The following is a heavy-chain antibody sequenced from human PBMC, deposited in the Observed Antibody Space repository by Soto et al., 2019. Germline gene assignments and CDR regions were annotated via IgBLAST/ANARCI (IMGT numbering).Heavy chain of an antibody. D-gene: IGHD2-15*01. Sequence: QVQLVQSGAEVKKPGSSVKVSCKASGGTFSSYDLSWVRQAPGQGLAWMGGIIPIFGTANYAQKFQGRVTITADDRTSTACMELSSLRSEDTAVYYCAREEAMVVTPDVRWYFDLRGRGTLVNVSS. V-gene: IGHV1-69*12. CDR3: AREEAMVVTPDVRWYFDL. J-gene: IGHJ2*01. CDR2: IIPIFGTA. CDR1: GGTFSSYD.